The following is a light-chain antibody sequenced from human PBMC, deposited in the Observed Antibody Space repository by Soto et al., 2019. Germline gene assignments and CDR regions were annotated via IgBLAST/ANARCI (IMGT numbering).Light chain of an antibody. V-gene: IGLV2-23*02. J-gene: IGLJ3*02. CDR2: EVT. Sequence: QSALTQPASVSGSPGQSITISCTGTSSDVGSYNFVSWFQQHPGKAPKLMIYEVTKRPSELSNRFSGSKSGNTASLTISGLQAEDEADYYCCSYAGSFTWVFGGGTQLTVL. CDR3: CSYAGSFTWV. CDR1: SSDVGSYNF.